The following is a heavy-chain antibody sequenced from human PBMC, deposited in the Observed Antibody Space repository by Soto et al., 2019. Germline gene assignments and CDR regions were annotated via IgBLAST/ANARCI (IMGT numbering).Heavy chain of an antibody. Sequence: DVQLVESGGGLIQPGGSLRLSCVASGLTVSGKKYMAWVRQAPGKGPESLSGVYDLDGTYYADSVRGRFTTSIDSSRTTVYLQMRDLRPEDTALYFCATWHLREHAYDIWGQGTMVTVSS. J-gene: IGHJ3*02. V-gene: IGHV3-53*01. CDR1: GLTVSGKKY. CDR3: ATWHLREHAYDI. D-gene: IGHD5-12*01. CDR2: VYDLDGT.